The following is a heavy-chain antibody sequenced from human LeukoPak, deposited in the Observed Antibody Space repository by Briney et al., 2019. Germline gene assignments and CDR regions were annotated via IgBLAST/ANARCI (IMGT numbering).Heavy chain of an antibody. V-gene: IGHV4-34*01. CDR3: ARTARAAARRIKNNWFDP. D-gene: IGHD6-13*01. Sequence: PSEPLSLTCAVYGGSFSGYYWSWIRQPPGKGLEWIGEINHSGSTNYNPSLKSRVTISVDTSKNQFSLKLSSVTAADTAVYYCARTARAAARRIKNNWFDPWGQGTLVPVSS. CDR2: INHSGST. CDR1: GGSFSGYY. J-gene: IGHJ5*02.